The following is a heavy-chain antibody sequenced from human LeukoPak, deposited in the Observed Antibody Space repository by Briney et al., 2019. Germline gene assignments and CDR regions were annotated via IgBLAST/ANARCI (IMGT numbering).Heavy chain of an antibody. Sequence: ASVKVSCKVSGYTLTELSMHWVRQAPGKGLEWMGGFDPEDGETIYAQKFQGRVTMTEDTSTDTAYMELSSLRSEDTAVYYCARVGPALNGKYCSSTSCYTKNVFFDYWGQGTLVTVSS. V-gene: IGHV1-24*01. D-gene: IGHD2-2*02. CDR1: GYTLTELS. CDR3: ARVGPALNGKYCSSTSCYTKNVFFDY. J-gene: IGHJ4*02. CDR2: FDPEDGET.